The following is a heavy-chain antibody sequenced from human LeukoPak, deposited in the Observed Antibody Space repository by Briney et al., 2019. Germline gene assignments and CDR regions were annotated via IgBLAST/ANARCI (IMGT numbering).Heavy chain of an antibody. J-gene: IGHJ3*02. V-gene: IGHV4-39*07. Sequence: PSETLSLTCTVSGGSISSSSYYWGWIRQPPGKGLEWIGSIYYSGSTYYNPSLKSRVAISVDTSKNQFSLKLRSVTAADTAVYYCAREMSGGNGAFDIWGQGTMVTVSS. D-gene: IGHD4-23*01. CDR2: IYYSGST. CDR3: AREMSGGNGAFDI. CDR1: GGSISSSSYY.